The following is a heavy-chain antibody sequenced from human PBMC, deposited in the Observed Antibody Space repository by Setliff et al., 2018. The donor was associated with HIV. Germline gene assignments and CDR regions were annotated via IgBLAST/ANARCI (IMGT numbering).Heavy chain of an antibody. D-gene: IGHD6-13*01. CDR3: AREPDKIAAADS. CDR2: IYYSGST. CDR1: GGSISSGGYY. Sequence: SETLSLTCTVSGGSISSGGYYWSWIRQHPGKGLEWIGYIYYSGSTYYNPSLKSRVTISVDTSKNQFSLKLSSVTAADTAVYYCAREPDKIAAADSWGQGTLVTVSS. V-gene: IGHV4-31*03. J-gene: IGHJ4*02.